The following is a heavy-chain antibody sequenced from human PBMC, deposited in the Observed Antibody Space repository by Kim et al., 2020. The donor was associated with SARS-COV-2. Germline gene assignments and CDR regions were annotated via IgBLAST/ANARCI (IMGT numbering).Heavy chain of an antibody. CDR2: ISSSSSYI. CDR1: GFTFSSYS. CDR3: GRGGTVTTLVLNSFDD. D-gene: IGHD4-17*01. J-gene: IGHJ4*01. Sequence: GGSLRLSCAASGFTFSSYSMNWVRQAPGKGLEWVSSISSSSSYIYYADSVKGRFTISRDNGQNSPALQMNSLRDEDTAGYYCGRGGTVTTLVLNSFDDWG. V-gene: IGHV3-21*01.